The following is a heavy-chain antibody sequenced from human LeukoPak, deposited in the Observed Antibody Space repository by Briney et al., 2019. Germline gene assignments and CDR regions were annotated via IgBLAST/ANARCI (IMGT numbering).Heavy chain of an antibody. V-gene: IGHV4-59*01. CDR1: GGFISRYY. J-gene: IGHJ3*02. D-gene: IGHD3-10*01. Sequence: SQTLSLTYTVSGGFISRYYRSWIRQPSAKGLEWIGYIYYSGSTNYNPSLKSRVTISVDTSKNQFSLKLSSVTAADTAVYYCARVYGSDAFDIWGQGTMVTVSS. CDR3: ARVYGSDAFDI. CDR2: IYYSGST.